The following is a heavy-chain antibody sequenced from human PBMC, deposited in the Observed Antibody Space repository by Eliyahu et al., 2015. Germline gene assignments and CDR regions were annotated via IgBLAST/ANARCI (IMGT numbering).Heavy chain of an antibody. Sequence: QVQLVQSGAEVKKPGASVKVSCKASGYAFATYGISWVRQAPGQGLEWMGWISTYNGNTNYAQNLQGRVTMTTDTSTSTAYMELRSLRSDDTAVYYCAREETPYDFSSLFDYWGQGTLVSVSS. V-gene: IGHV1-18*01. J-gene: IGHJ4*02. D-gene: IGHD3-3*01. CDR1: GYAFATYG. CDR3: AREETPYDFSSLFDY. CDR2: ISTYNGNT.